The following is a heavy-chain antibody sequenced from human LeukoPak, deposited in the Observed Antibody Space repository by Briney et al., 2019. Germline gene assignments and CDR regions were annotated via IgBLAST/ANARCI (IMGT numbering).Heavy chain of an antibody. V-gene: IGHV1-2*02. CDR3: ARSYGDYEFEWADAFDI. J-gene: IGHJ3*02. D-gene: IGHD4-17*01. Sequence: GASVKVSCKASGYTFTGYYMHWVRQAPGQGLEWMGWINPNSGGTNYAQKFQGRVTMTRDTSISTAYMELSRLRSDDTAVYYCARSYGDYEFEWADAFDIWGQGTMVTVSS. CDR2: INPNSGGT. CDR1: GYTFTGYY.